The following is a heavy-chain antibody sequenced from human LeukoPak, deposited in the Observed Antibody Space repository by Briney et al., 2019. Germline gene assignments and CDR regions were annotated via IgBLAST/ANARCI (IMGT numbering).Heavy chain of an antibody. J-gene: IGHJ6*02. CDR2: IYYSGST. V-gene: IGHV4-59*05. CDR3: ARLSLSGSAYYGMDV. CDR1: GGSIGYYY. D-gene: IGHD3-10*01. Sequence: PSETLSLTCTVSGGSIGYYYWSWIRQPPGKGLEWIGSIYYSGSTYYNPSLNSRVTISVDTSKNQFSLILSSVTAADTAVYYCARLSLSGSAYYGMDVWGQGTTVTVSS.